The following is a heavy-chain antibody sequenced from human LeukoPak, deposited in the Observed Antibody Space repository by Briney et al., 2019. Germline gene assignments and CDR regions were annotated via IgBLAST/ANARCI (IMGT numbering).Heavy chain of an antibody. D-gene: IGHD2-2*01. CDR3: ARGMPPDY. CDR2: INHSGST. CDR1: GGSFSGYY. Sequence: SETLSLTCAVYGGSFSGYYWSWIRQPPGKGLEWIGEINHSGSTNYNPSLKSRVTISVDTSKNQFSLKLSSVTAADTAVYYCARGMPPDYWGQGTLVTVSS. V-gene: IGHV4-34*01. J-gene: IGHJ4*02.